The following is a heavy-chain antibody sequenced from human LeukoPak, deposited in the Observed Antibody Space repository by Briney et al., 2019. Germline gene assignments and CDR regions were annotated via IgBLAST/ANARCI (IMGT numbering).Heavy chain of an antibody. Sequence: SETLSLTCAVSGGSISSGGYSWSWIRQPPGKGLEWIGYIYHSGSTYYNPSLKSRVTISVDRSKNQFSLKLSSVTAADTAVYYCAREYYDILTGPLGGMDVWGQGTTVTVSS. J-gene: IGHJ6*02. CDR3: AREYYDILTGPLGGMDV. D-gene: IGHD3-9*01. CDR1: GGSISSGGYS. V-gene: IGHV4-30-2*01. CDR2: IYHSGST.